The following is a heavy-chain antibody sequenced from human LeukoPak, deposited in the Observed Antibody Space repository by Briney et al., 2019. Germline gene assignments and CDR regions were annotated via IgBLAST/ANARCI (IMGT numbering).Heavy chain of an antibody. CDR3: ARGEGNYYDSSGYFDL. V-gene: IGHV4-30-2*01. CDR1: GGSISSGGYS. D-gene: IGHD3-22*01. J-gene: IGHJ2*01. CDR2: IYHSGST. Sequence: SPSETLSLTCAVSGGSISSGGYSWSWIRQPPGKGLEWIGYIYHSGSTYYNPSLKSRVTISVDRSKNQFSLKLSSVTAADTAVYYCARGEGNYYDSSGYFDLWGRGTLVTVSS.